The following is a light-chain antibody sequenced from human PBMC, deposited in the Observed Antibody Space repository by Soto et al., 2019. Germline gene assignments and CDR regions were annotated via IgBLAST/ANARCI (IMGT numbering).Light chain of an antibody. CDR2: EVS. Sequence: QSALAQPASVSGSPGQSITISCTGASSDVGSYNYVSWYQQHPGKAPKLMICEVSNRPSGVSHRFSGPKSGNTASLTISGLQAEDEADYYCNSYTSSSTYVFGTGTKVTV. V-gene: IGLV2-14*01. J-gene: IGLJ1*01. CDR3: NSYTSSSTYV. CDR1: SSDVGSYNY.